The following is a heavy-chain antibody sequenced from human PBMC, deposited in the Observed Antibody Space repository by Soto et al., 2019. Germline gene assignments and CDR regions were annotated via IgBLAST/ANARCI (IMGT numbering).Heavy chain of an antibody. D-gene: IGHD3-22*01. CDR3: AHRSCDSRTYSVDS. CDR2: IFWDDEK. J-gene: IGHJ4*02. CDR1: GFSLTTDGVA. V-gene: IGHV2-5*02. Sequence: QITLEESGPTLLKPTQTLTLTCTFSGFSLTTDGVAVAWARQSPGKAPEWLAVIFWDDEKRFNPSLSSRLTITKDTAKSPVFLTITRVDPVDAATYFCAHRSCDSRTYSVDSWGPGTLVTVSS.